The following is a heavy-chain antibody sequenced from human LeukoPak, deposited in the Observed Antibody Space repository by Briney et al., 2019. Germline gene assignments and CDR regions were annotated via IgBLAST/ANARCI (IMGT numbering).Heavy chain of an antibody. CDR2: INPSGGST. D-gene: IGHD2-2*01. CDR1: GYTFTSFS. CDR3: ARDLYRGVPAASLEVY. V-gene: IGHV1-46*01. J-gene: IGHJ4*02. Sequence: GASVKVSCKASGYTFTSFSIQWVRQAPGQGLEWMGVINPSGGSTTYAQKFQGRVTMTGDTSTSTVYMELSSLRSADTAVYYCARDLYRGVPAASLEVYWGQGTLVTVSS.